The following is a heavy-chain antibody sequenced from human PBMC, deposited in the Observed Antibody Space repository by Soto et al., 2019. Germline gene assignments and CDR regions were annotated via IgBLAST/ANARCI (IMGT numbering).Heavy chain of an antibody. CDR1: GCRITRYW. Sequence: PGASLKVSCKGSGCRITRYWMGCVCQKNGKGLEWMGIIYPGDSDTRYSPSFQGQVTISADKSISTAYLQWSSLKASDTAMYYCARHSYDSSGPEPYFDYWGQGTLVTVSS. D-gene: IGHD3-22*01. CDR2: IYPGDSDT. CDR3: ARHSYDSSGPEPYFDY. J-gene: IGHJ4*02. V-gene: IGHV5-51*01.